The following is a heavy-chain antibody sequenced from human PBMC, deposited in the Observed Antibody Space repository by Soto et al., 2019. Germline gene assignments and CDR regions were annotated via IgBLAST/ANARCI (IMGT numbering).Heavy chain of an antibody. V-gene: IGHV3-74*01. D-gene: IGHD2-21*01. J-gene: IGHJ4*02. CDR1: GFTFSSYW. CDR2: INHGGTIT. CDR3: AGIPIGKCGVWNY. Sequence: EEQLVESGGGLVQPGGSLRLSCAASGFTFSSYWMHWVRQAPGKGLEWVSRINHGGTITDYADSVKGRFTISRDNAKNTVYLQVNSLRSDDEAEYFCAGIPIGKCGVWNYWGQGTLVTVSS.